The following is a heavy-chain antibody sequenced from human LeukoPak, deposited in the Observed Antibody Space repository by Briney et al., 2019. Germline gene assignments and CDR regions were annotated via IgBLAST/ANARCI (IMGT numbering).Heavy chain of an antibody. CDR1: GYTFTSYY. CDR3: ARSYSGSYYLVY. V-gene: IGHV1-46*01. CDR2: INPSGGST. J-gene: IGHJ4*02. D-gene: IGHD1-26*01. Sequence: GASVKLSCKASGYTFTSYYMHWGRQAPGQGLEWMGIINPSGGSTSDAQKFQGRVTMTRDMSTSTVYMELSSLRSEDTAVYYCARSYSGSYYLVYWGQGTLVTVSS.